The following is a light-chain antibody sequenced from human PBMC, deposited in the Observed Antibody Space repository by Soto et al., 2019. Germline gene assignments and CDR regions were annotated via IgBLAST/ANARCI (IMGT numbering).Light chain of an antibody. J-gene: IGKJ3*01. CDR3: QQRSNWPPDFT. V-gene: IGKV3-11*01. Sequence: EIVLTQSPATLSLSPGERATLSCRASQSVSSYLAWYQQKPGQAPRLLIYDASNRATGIPARFSGSGSGTDFTLTISSLEPEDFAFYYCQQRSNWPPDFTFGPGTKVDIK. CDR1: QSVSSY. CDR2: DAS.